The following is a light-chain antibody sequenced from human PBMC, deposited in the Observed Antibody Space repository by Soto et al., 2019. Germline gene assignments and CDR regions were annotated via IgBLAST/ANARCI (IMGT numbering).Light chain of an antibody. V-gene: IGKV3-15*01. CDR3: QQYNNWPPYT. CDR2: GAS. J-gene: IGKJ2*01. CDR1: QSVSRT. Sequence: EIVMTQSPASLSVSPGERATLSCRASQSVSRTLAWYQQKPDQAPRLLIYGASTRATGIPARFSGSGSGTEFTLTISSLQSEDYAVYYCQQYNNWPPYTFGQGTKVDIK.